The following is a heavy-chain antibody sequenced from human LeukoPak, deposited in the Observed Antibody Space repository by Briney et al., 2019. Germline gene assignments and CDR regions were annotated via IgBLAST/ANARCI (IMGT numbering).Heavy chain of an antibody. Sequence: GGSLRLSCAASGFTFSSYAMHWVRQAPGKGLEGVAVISYDGSNKYYADSVKGRFTISRDNSKNTLYLQMNSLRAEDTAVYYCARVGEGSSWLTYYYYYMDVWGKGTTVTVSS. CDR3: ARVGEGSSWLTYYYYYMDV. J-gene: IGHJ6*03. CDR2: ISYDGSNK. D-gene: IGHD6-13*01. CDR1: GFTFSSYA. V-gene: IGHV3-30*04.